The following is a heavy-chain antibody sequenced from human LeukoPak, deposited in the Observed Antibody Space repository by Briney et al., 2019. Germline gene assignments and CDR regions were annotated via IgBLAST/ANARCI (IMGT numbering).Heavy chain of an antibody. J-gene: IGHJ4*02. V-gene: IGHV1-69*13. Sequence: GASVKVSCKASGYTITGDYIHWVRQAPGQGLEWMGGIIPIFGTANYAQKFQGRVTITADESTSTAYMELSSLRSEDTAVYYCARDRTYDGSGSYYFPAYFDYWGQGTLVTVSS. CDR3: ARDRTYDGSGSYYFPAYFDY. CDR1: GYTITGDY. D-gene: IGHD3-10*01. CDR2: IIPIFGTA.